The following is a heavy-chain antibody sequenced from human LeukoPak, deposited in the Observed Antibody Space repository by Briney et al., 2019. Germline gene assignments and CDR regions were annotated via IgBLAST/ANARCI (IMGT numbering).Heavy chain of an antibody. J-gene: IGHJ4*02. Sequence: PSETLSLTCAVSGGSISSGGYYWSWIRQHPGKGLEWIGYIYYSGSTYYNPSLKSRVTISVDTSKNQFSLKLSPVTAADTAVYYCARDEGYYYDSSGYYFGYWGQGTLVTVSS. CDR3: ARDEGYYYDSSGYYFGY. D-gene: IGHD3-22*01. CDR1: GGSISSGGYY. CDR2: IYYSGST. V-gene: IGHV4-31*11.